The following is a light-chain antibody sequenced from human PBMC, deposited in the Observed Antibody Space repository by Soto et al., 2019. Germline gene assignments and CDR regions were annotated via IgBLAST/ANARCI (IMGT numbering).Light chain of an antibody. J-gene: IGLJ2*01. V-gene: IGLV1-40*01. CDR2: GNI. CDR3: QSYHIRLSGVV. CDR1: SSNIGAGYE. Sequence: QSVLTQPPSVSGAPGQRVTISCTGSSSNIGAGYEVHWYQQLPGTAPKLLIYGNIYRPSGVPDRFSGSKSGTSVSLAITGLQAEDEAEYHCQSYHIRLSGVVFGGGTKLTVL.